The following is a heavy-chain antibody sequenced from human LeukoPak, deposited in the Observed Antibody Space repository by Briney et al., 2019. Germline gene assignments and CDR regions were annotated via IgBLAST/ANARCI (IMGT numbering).Heavy chain of an antibody. Sequence: GGSLRLYCAASGFTFSSYSMNWVRQAPGKGLEWVSSISSSSSYIYYADSVKGRFTISRDNAKNPLYLQMTSLRAEDTAVYYCAREAYDILTGYYFDYWGQGTLVTVSS. CDR2: ISSSSSYI. CDR3: AREAYDILTGYYFDY. D-gene: IGHD3-9*01. CDR1: GFTFSSYS. J-gene: IGHJ4*02. V-gene: IGHV3-21*01.